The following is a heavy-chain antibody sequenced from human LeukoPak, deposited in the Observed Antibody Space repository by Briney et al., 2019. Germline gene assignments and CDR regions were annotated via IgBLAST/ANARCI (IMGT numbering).Heavy chain of an antibody. V-gene: IGHV3-53*01. CDR1: GFTVSSNY. J-gene: IGHJ4*02. D-gene: IGHD3-22*01. Sequence: GGSLRLSCAASGFTVSSNYMSWVRQAPGKGLEWVSVIYSGGATYYADSVKGRFTISRDNSKNTLYLQMNSLRAEDTALYYCAKDGLYYDGSEHVYYFDSWGQGTLVTVSS. CDR2: IYSGGAT. CDR3: AKDGLYYDGSEHVYYFDS.